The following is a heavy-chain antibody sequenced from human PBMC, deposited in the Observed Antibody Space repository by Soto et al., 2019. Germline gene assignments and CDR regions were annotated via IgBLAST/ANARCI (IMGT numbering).Heavy chain of an antibody. D-gene: IGHD1-26*01. CDR2: IVVGSGNT. V-gene: IGHV1-58*01. CDR3: AAISVGEYYYYGMDV. Sequence: SVKVSCKASGFTFTSSAVQWVRQARGQRLEWIGWIVVGSGNTNYAQKFQERVTITRDMSTSTAYMELSSLRSEDTAVYYCAAISVGEYYYYGMDVWGQGTTVTVS. CDR1: GFTFTSSA. J-gene: IGHJ6*02.